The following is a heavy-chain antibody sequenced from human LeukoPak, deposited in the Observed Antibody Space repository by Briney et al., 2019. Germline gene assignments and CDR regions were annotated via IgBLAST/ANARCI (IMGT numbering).Heavy chain of an antibody. D-gene: IGHD3-3*01. J-gene: IGHJ4*02. CDR1: GGSFSGYY. V-gene: IGHV4-34*01. CDR3: ARGALLEWLLPFDY. CDR2: INHSGST. Sequence: KPSETLSLICAVYGGSFSGYYWSWIRQPPGKGLEWIGEINHSGSTNYNPSLKSRVTISVDTSKNQFSLKLSSVTAADTAVYYCARGALLEWLLPFDYWGQGTLVTVSS.